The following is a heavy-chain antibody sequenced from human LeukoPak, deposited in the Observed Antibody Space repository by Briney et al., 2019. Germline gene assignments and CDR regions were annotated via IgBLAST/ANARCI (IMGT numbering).Heavy chain of an antibody. Sequence: GPSLRPVYPAAAYSLTSHWLSSVRQAAGEGRGSDATINGAGDRTVYAEPVKGRFTIFRDNSKNMLYLQMNTLRAEDTAIYSCAKVSVCFGCYFDYWGQGAVVTVS. CDR3: AKVSVCFGCYFDY. V-gene: IGHV3-23*01. CDR2: INGAGDRT. D-gene: IGHD3-16*01. CDR1: AYSLTSHW. J-gene: IGHJ4*02.